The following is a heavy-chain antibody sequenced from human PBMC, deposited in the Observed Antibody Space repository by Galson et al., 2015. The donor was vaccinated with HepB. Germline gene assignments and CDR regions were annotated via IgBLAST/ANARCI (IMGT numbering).Heavy chain of an antibody. J-gene: IGHJ4*02. CDR2: INWNGGST. Sequence: SLRLSCAASGFTFDDYGMSWVRQAPGKGLEWVSGINWNGGSTGYADSVKGRFTISRDNAKNSLYLQMNSLRAEDTALYYCARDRAAAAGTPPHDYWGQGTLVTVSS. V-gene: IGHV3-20*04. CDR1: GFTFDDYG. D-gene: IGHD6-13*01. CDR3: ARDRAAAAGTPPHDY.